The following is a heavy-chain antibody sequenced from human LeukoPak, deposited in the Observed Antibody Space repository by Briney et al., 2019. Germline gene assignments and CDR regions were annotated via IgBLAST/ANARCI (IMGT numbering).Heavy chain of an antibody. D-gene: IGHD2-2*01. CDR1: GFTFSSYE. V-gene: IGHV3-48*03. J-gene: IGHJ4*02. Sequence: GGSLRLSCAASGFTFSSYEMNWVRQAPGKGLEWVSYISSSGSTIYYADSVKGRFTISRDNAKNSLYLQMNSLRAEDTAVYYCAKAPRSIVVVPAAHFDYWGQGTLVTVSS. CDR3: AKAPRSIVVVPAAHFDY. CDR2: ISSSGSTI.